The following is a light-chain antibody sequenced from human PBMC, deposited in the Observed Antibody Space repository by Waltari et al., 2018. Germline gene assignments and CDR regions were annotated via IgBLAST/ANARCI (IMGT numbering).Light chain of an antibody. J-gene: IGLJ3*02. CDR1: SSNIGSNT. CDR2: RNN. V-gene: IGLV1-44*01. Sequence: QSVLTQPPSAPGTPGQRVTISCSGSSSNIGSNTVAWYEQFPGMAPKLLIYRNNERPAGVPDRFSGSKSGSSASLTISGLHFEDEADYYCATWDDSLNGRVFGGGTKLTVL. CDR3: ATWDDSLNGRV.